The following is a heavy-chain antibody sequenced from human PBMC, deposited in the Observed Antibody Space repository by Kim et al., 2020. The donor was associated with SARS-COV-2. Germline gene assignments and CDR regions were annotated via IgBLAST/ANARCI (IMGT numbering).Heavy chain of an antibody. J-gene: IGHJ4*02. D-gene: IGHD2-15*01. V-gene: IGHV4-34*01. CDR3: ARVSDSSVDY. CDR2: INHSGST. Sequence: SETLSLTCAVYGGSFSGYYWSWIRQPPGKGLEWIGEINHSGSTNYNPSLKSRVTISVDTSKNQFSLKLSSVTAADTAVYYCARVSDSSVDYWGQGTLVTVSS. CDR1: GGSFSGYY.